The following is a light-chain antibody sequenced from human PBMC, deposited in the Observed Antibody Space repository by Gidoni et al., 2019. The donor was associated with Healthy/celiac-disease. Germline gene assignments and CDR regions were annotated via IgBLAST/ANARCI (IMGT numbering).Light chain of an antibody. CDR3: QQSYSTSWT. CDR1: QSISSY. Sequence: DIQMTQSPSSLSASVGDRVTITCRASQSISSYLNWYQQKPGKAPKLLIYAASSLQSGVLSRFSGSGSGTDFTLTIISLQPDDFATYYCQQSYSTSWTFGQGTQVEIK. CDR2: AAS. J-gene: IGKJ1*01. V-gene: IGKV1-39*01.